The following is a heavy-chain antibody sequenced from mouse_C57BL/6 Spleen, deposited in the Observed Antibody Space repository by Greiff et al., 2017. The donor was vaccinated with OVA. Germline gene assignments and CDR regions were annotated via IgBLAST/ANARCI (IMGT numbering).Heavy chain of an antibody. CDR3: ARSQYYRNYWYFDV. V-gene: IGHV7-3*01. CDR2: IRNKANGYTT. J-gene: IGHJ1*03. CDR1: GFTFTDYY. D-gene: IGHD2-1*01. Sequence: EVQRVESGGGLVQPGGSLSLSCAASGFTFTDYYMSWVRQPPGKALEWLGFIRNKANGYTTESSASVKGRFTLSRDNSQSILYLQMNALRDEDSATYYCARSQYYRNYWYFDVWGTGTSVTVSS.